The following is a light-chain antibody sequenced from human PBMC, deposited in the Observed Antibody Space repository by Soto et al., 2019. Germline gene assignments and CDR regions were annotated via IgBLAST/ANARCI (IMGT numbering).Light chain of an antibody. V-gene: IGKV3-20*01. CDR1: QSVSSSY. Sequence: EIVLTQSPGTLSLSPGERATLSCRASQSVSSSYLGWYQQKPGQAPRLLIYGASSRATGVPDRFSGSGSGTDFTLTISRLEPEDCGVYYCQQYGSTPFTFGPGTKVDIQ. CDR2: GAS. CDR3: QQYGSTPFT. J-gene: IGKJ3*01.